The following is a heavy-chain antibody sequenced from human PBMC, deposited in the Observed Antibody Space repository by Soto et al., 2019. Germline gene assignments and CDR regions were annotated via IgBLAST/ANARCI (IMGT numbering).Heavy chain of an antibody. Sequence: VQLLESGGGLVQPGGSLRLSCAASGFTFSSYAMSWVRQAPGKGLEWVSAISGGGGSTYYAGSVKGRFTIPRDNSKRTLYLRMDGLSAEDTAVYYCAKDYTPYCYDRSGLLLNTFGIWGHGTMVTVSS. D-gene: IGHD3-22*01. CDR3: AKDYTPYCYDRSGLLLNTFGI. J-gene: IGHJ3*02. CDR1: GFTFSSYA. CDR2: ISGGGGST. V-gene: IGHV3-23*01.